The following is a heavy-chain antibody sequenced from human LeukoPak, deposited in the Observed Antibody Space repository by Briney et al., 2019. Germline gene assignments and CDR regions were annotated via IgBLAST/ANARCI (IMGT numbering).Heavy chain of an antibody. D-gene: IGHD3-3*01. J-gene: IGHJ3*02. V-gene: IGHV1-69*06. Sequence: SVKVSCKASGGTFSSYAISWVRQAPGQGLEWMGGIIPIFGTANYAQKFQGRVTITADKSTSTAYMELSSLRSEDTAVYYCTRDSGRRNYDFWSGYYTGSGAFDIWGQGTMVTVSS. CDR1: GGTFSSYA. CDR3: TRDSGRRNYDFWSGYYTGSGAFDI. CDR2: IIPIFGTA.